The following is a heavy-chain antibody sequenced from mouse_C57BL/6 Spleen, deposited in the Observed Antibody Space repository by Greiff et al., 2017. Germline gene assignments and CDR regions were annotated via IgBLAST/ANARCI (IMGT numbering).Heavy chain of an antibody. V-gene: IGHV2-6-1*01. J-gene: IGHJ4*01. CDR3: ARHAYYGLYYAMDY. Sequence: VQLVESGPGLVAPSQSLSITCTVSGFSLTSYGVHWVRQPPGKGLEWLVVIWSDGSTTYNSALKSRLSISKDNSKSQVFLKMNSLQTDDTAMYYCARHAYYGLYYAMDYWGQGTSVTVSS. CDR1: GFSLTSYG. D-gene: IGHD2-10*01. CDR2: IWSDGST.